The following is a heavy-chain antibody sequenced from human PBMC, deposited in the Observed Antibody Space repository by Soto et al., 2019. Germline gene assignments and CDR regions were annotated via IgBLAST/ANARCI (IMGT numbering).Heavy chain of an antibody. CDR1: GYTFTSYA. D-gene: IGHD6-13*01. V-gene: IGHV1-3*01. CDR3: TRCEGIARD. CDR2: INAGNGNT. Sequence: QVQLVQSGAEVKKPGASVKVSCKASGYTFTSYAMHWVRQAPGQRLEWMGWINAGNGNTKYSQKLQGRVTITRDTSASTAYMELSSLRSEDTAVYYCTRCEGIARDWGQGTLVTVSS. J-gene: IGHJ4*02.